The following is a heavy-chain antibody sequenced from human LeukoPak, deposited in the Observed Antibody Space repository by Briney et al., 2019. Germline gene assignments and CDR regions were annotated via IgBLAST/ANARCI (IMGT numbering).Heavy chain of an antibody. J-gene: IGHJ4*02. CDR1: GFTFSSYW. V-gene: IGHV3-7*01. CDR2: IKQDGSEK. Sequence: GGSLRLSCAASGFTFSSYWMSWVRQAPGKGLEWVANIKQDGSEKYYVDSVKGRFTISRDNAKNSVYLQMNSLRAEDTAVYYCASGYYYDSSGPPDYFDYWGQGTLVTVPS. D-gene: IGHD3-22*01. CDR3: ASGYYYDSSGPPDYFDY.